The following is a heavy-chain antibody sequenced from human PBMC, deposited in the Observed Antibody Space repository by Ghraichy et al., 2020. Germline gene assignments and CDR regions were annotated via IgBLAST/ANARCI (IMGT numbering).Heavy chain of an antibody. Sequence: SETLSLTCTVSGGSISSGGYYWSWIRQHPGKGLEWIGYIYYSGSTYYNPSLKSRVTISVDTSKNQFSLKLSSVTAADTAVYYCARSGDYGDYGFDPWGQGTLVTVSS. CDR1: GGSISSGGYY. V-gene: IGHV4-31*03. J-gene: IGHJ5*02. CDR3: ARSGDYGDYGFDP. CDR2: IYYSGST. D-gene: IGHD4-17*01.